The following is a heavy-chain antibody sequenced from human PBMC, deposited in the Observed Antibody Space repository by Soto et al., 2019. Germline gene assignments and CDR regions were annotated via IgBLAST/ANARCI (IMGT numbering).Heavy chain of an antibody. J-gene: IGHJ6*03. V-gene: IGHV1-8*01. D-gene: IGHD3-10*01. CDR1: GYTFTSYD. Sequence: ASVKVSCKASGYTFTSYDINWVRQATGQGLEWMGWMNPNSGNTGYAQKFQGRVTMTRNTSISTAYMELSSLRSEEPAVYYCARGAFLDYTLYGSGSYYNNPPGYYYYYMDVWGKGTTVTVSS. CDR3: ARGAFLDYTLYGSGSYYNNPPGYYYYYMDV. CDR2: MNPNSGNT.